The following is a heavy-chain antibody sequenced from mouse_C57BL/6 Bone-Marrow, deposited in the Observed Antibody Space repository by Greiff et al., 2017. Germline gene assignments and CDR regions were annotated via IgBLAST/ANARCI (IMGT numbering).Heavy chain of an antibody. Sequence: EVQLVESGGDLVKPGGSLKLSCAASGFTFSSYGMSWVRQTPDKRLEWVATISSGGSYPYYPDSVKGRFTISRDNAKNNLYLQMSSLKSEDTAMYYGARQGTPIYYGRRPLYYYAMDDWGQGTSVTVSS. CDR1: GFTFSSYG. CDR3: ARQGTPIYYGRRPLYYYAMDD. CDR2: ISSGGSYP. V-gene: IGHV5-6*01. J-gene: IGHJ4*01. D-gene: IGHD2-1*01.